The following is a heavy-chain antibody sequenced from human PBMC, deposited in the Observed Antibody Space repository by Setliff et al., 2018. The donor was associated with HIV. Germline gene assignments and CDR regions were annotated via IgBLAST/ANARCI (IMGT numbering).Heavy chain of an antibody. Sequence: GASVKVSCKASGYTFASFGISWVRQAPGQGPEWVGWIGGDNGIPSYAQKLRDRVTLTADTSTKTVFMELRSLRSDDTAVYYCAKDVEFFPVPDSSGYIDYWGQGTLVTVSS. V-gene: IGHV1-18*01. CDR3: AKDVEFFPVPDSSGYIDY. CDR2: IGGDNGIP. CDR1: GYTFASFG. J-gene: IGHJ4*02. D-gene: IGHD3-22*01.